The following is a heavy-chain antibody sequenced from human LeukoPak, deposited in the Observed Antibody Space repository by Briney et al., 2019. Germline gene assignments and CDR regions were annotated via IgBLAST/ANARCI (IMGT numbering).Heavy chain of an antibody. CDR2: INPNSGGT. Sequence: ASVKVSCKASGYTFTGYYMHWVRQAPGQGLEWMGWINPNSGGTNYAQKFQGRVTMTRDTSISTAYMELSRLRSDDTAVYYCARSPVAGTKRPFDYWGQGTLVTVSS. V-gene: IGHV1-2*02. CDR3: ARSPVAGTKRPFDY. D-gene: IGHD6-19*01. CDR1: GYTFTGYY. J-gene: IGHJ4*02.